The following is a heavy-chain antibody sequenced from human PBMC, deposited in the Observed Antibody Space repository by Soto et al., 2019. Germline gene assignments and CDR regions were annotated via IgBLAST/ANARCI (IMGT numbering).Heavy chain of an antibody. CDR1: GFTFSDYY. CDR3: AGGATFSYFDY. D-gene: IGHD3-3*02. Sequence: GGSLRLSCAASGFTFSDYYMSWIRQAPGKGLEWVSYISSSGSTIFYADSVKGRFTISRDNAKNSLYLQMNSLRAEDTAVYYCAGGATFSYFDYWGQGTLVTVSS. V-gene: IGHV3-11*01. CDR2: ISSSGSTI. J-gene: IGHJ4*02.